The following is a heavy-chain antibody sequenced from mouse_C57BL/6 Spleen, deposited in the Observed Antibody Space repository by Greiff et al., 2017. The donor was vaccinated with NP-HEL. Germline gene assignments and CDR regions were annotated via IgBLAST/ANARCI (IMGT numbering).Heavy chain of an antibody. CDR2: IHPNSGST. CDR3: ARFPSYTTVVADAMDY. Sequence: QVQLQQPGAELVKPGASVKLSCKASGYTFTSYWMHWVKQRPGQGLEWIGMIHPNSGSTNYNEKFKSKATLTVDKSSSTAYMQLSSLTSEDSAVYYCARFPSYTTVVADAMDYWGQGTSVTVSS. CDR1: GYTFTSYW. J-gene: IGHJ4*01. V-gene: IGHV1-64*01. D-gene: IGHD1-1*01.